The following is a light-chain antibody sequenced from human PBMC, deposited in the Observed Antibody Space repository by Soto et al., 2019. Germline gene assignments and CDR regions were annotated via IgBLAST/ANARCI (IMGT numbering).Light chain of an antibody. CDR1: SSDVGGYNY. CDR2: EVS. V-gene: IGLV2-14*01. CDR3: SSYRTGGPFV. Sequence: QSALTQPAFVSGSPGQSMAISCTGTSSDVGGYNYVSWYQQLPGKAPKLLISEVSNRPSGVSHRFSGSKSGNTASLTISGLQAEDEADYYCSSYRTGGPFVFGTGTKVTVL. J-gene: IGLJ1*01.